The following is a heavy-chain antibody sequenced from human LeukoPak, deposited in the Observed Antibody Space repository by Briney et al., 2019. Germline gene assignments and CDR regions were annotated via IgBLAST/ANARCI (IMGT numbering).Heavy chain of an antibody. V-gene: IGHV3-9*01. CDR2: ISWNSGSI. D-gene: IGHD3-10*01. CDR1: GKSLSSYY. CDR3: AKDGFGEFPFYFDY. Sequence: LSLTCAVYGKSLSSYYWTWVRQPPGKGLEWVSGISWNSGSIGYADSVKGRFTISRDNAKNSLYLQMNSLRADDTALYYCAKDGFGEFPFYFDYWGQGTLVTVSS. J-gene: IGHJ4*02.